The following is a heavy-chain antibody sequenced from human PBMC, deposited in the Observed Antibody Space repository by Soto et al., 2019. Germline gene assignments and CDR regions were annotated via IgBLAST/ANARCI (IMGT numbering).Heavy chain of an antibody. V-gene: IGHV1-18*01. CDR2: INPYNGNT. CDR1: GYTFTSYA. Sequence: QVQLVQSGTEVKKPGASVKVSCKASGYTFTSYAISWVRQAPGQGLEWMGWINPYNGNTNYAQKLQGRVTMTTDTSTGTADMELRSLGSDDTALYYCARDTAMALPDAWGQGTLVTVSS. J-gene: IGHJ4*02. CDR3: ARDTAMALPDA. D-gene: IGHD5-18*01.